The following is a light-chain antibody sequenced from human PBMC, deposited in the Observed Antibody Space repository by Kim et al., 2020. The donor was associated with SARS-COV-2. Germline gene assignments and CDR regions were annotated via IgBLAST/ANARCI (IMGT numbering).Light chain of an antibody. J-gene: IGLJ3*02. CDR2: EDK. Sequence: KNGTNSCPRKRGRIARNHVEWDPPRPGRSPTTVIFEDKQSPPGVPDRFSGSIESSSHPASLPISGLKNEDEADFYCKFFLSNDHWVFGGGTKVTVL. V-gene: IGLV6-57*01. CDR3: KFFLSNDHWV. CDR1: RGRIARNH.